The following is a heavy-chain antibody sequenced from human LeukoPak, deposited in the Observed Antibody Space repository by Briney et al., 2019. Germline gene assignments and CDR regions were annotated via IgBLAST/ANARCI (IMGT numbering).Heavy chain of an antibody. CDR1: GGSITDYY. CDR3: ARHVGAFDI. V-gene: IGHV4-59*08. J-gene: IGHJ3*02. Sequence: PSETLSLTCTVSGGSITDYYWSWIRQPPGKGLEWIGYIYYRGGTIYNPSLKRRVSISVDTSKNQLSLKLSSVTAADTALYYCARHVGAFDIWGQGTMVTVSS. CDR2: IYYRGGT.